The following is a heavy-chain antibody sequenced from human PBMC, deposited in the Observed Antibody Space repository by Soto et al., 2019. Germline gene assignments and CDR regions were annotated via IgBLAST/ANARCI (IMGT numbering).Heavy chain of an antibody. D-gene: IGHD6-19*01. CDR1: GYTFTIYY. J-gene: IGHJ4*02. V-gene: IGHV1-46*01. CDR2: INPSGET. CDR3: ATAGIAVAGTLLAFDY. Sequence: ASVKVSCKASGYTFTIYYMHWVRQAPGQGLEWMGIINPSGETIYAQKFQGRVTMTEDTSTDTAYMELSSLRSEDTAVYYCATAGIAVAGTLLAFDYWGQGTLVTVSS.